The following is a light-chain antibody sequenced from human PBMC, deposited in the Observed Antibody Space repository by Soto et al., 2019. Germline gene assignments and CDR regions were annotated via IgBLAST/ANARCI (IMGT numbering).Light chain of an antibody. CDR1: SSNIGEGYD. V-gene: IGLV1-40*01. Sequence: QSVLTQPPSMSGAPGQRVTISCTGSSSNIGEGYDVHWYQQHPGTAPKLLIFDNNNRPSGVPDRFSGSKSDTSASLAITGLQAEDEADYYCQSFDTSLSGFVVFGGGTKLTVL. CDR2: DNN. CDR3: QSFDTSLSGFVV. J-gene: IGLJ2*01.